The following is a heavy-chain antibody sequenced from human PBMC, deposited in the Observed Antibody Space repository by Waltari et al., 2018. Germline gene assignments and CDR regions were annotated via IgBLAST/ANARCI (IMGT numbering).Heavy chain of an antibody. J-gene: IGHJ4*02. D-gene: IGHD2-2*03. CDR1: GYSIKGGFS. V-gene: IGHV4-38-2*01. CDR3: TRQVLGYCTSAACRRLES. CDR2: IYHDGTT. Sequence: VQLQEWGPGLVKPSGTRSPPAVGSGYSIKGGFSGGWFRRPPGKGLEWIATIYHDGTTFYNPSLTSRVTTSMDTSKNQVSLKLKSVTAADTAVYYCTRQVLGYCTSAACRRLESWGQGTLVTVSS.